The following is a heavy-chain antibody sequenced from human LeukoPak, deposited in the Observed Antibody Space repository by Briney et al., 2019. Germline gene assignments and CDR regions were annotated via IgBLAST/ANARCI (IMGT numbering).Heavy chain of an antibody. D-gene: IGHD3-22*01. Sequence: PGGSLRLSCAASGFTFSSYGMSWVRQAPGKGLEWVSAISGSGGSTYYADSVKGRFTISRDNSKNTLYLQMNSLKTEDTAVYYCTTDQDIVATIDADYYDSSGYWDWGQGTLVTVSS. CDR1: GFTFSSYG. CDR2: ISGSGGST. V-gene: IGHV3-23*01. CDR3: TTDQDIVATIDADYYDSSGYWD. J-gene: IGHJ4*02.